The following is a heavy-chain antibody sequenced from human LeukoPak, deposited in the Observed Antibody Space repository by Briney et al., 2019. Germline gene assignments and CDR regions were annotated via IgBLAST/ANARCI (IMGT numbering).Heavy chain of an antibody. D-gene: IGHD2-2*01. J-gene: IGHJ4*02. CDR3: ARESGPRTSCYHY. Sequence: ASVKVSCKASGCTFSSYAISWVRQAPGQGLEWMGGIIPIFGTANYAQKFQGRVTITADESTSTAYMELSSLRSEDTAVYYCARESGPRTSCYHYWGQGTLVTVSS. V-gene: IGHV1-69*13. CDR1: GCTFSSYA. CDR2: IIPIFGTA.